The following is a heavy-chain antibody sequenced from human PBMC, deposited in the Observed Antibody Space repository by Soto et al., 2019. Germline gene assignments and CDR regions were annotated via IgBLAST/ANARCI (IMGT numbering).Heavy chain of an antibody. Sequence: SGPTLVNPTQTLTLTCTFSGFSLSTSGMCVSWIRQPPGKALEWLARIDWDDDKYYSTSLKTRLTISKDTSKNQVVLTMTNMDPVDTATYYCARTEAGATAPYYYYGMDVWGQGTTVTVSS. CDR3: ARTEAGATAPYYYYGMDV. V-gene: IGHV2-70*11. CDR1: GFSLSTSGMC. D-gene: IGHD1-26*01. J-gene: IGHJ6*02. CDR2: IDWDDDK.